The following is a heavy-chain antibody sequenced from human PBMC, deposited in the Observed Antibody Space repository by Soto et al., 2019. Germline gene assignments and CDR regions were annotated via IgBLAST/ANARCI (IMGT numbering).Heavy chain of an antibody. CDR1: GGSIGSSTYY. J-gene: IGHJ4*02. CDR3: ARLPYSGYVLFFDY. D-gene: IGHD5-12*01. V-gene: IGHV4-39*01. CDR2: ISYIGST. Sequence: QLQLQESGPGLVKPSETLALTCTVSGGSIGSSTYYWGWVRQPPGKGLEWIGSISYIGSTYYNPSLKSRVTISVDTSKNQFSLKLSSVTAADTAVYYCARLPYSGYVLFFDYWGQGSLVSVSS.